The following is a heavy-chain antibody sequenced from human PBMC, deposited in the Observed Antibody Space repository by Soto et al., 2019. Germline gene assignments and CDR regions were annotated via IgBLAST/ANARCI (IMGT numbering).Heavy chain of an antibody. CDR1: GGTFSSYT. CDR3: AMFRASYGMDV. CDR2: IIPILGIP. D-gene: IGHD3-10*01. V-gene: IGHV1-69*02. J-gene: IGHJ6*02. Sequence: QVQLVQYGAEVKKPGSSVKVSCKASGGTFSSYTISWVRQAPGQGLEWMGRIIPILGIPNYAQKFQGRVTIPADKATRTAYTVLISLLSEDTAVYFCAMFRASYGMDVCGQGTTGTVSS.